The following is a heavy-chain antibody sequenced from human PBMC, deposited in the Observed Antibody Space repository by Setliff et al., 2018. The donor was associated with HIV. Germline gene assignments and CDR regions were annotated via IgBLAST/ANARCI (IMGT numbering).Heavy chain of an antibody. J-gene: IGHJ3*02. D-gene: IGHD3-22*01. V-gene: IGHV4-59*08. CDR1: GASISSYY. CDR2: IHYTGNT. CDR3: ARHWNYDTGLDPFDI. Sequence: TLSLTCTVSGASISSYYWSWIRQPPGKGLEWIGFIHYTGNTDYNPSLKSRVTMSTDTSKNQLSLKLNSVTAADTAVYYCARHWNYDTGLDPFDIWGQGTMVTV.